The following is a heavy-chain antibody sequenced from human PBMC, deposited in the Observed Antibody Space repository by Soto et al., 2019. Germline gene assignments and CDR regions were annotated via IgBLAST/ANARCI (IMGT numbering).Heavy chain of an antibody. J-gene: IGHJ4*02. CDR2: IIPILDIV. D-gene: IGHD5-12*01. CDR3: ARATPGYSAYDYFFDY. V-gene: IGHV1-69*02. Sequence: QVQLVQSGAEVKKPGSSVKVSCKASGGTFNNYNISWGRQAPGQGLEWMGRIIPILDIVNNAQKFQGRVTITADKSTSTAYMELSSLRSEDTAVYYCARATPGYSAYDYFFDYWGQGTLVTVSS. CDR1: GGTFNNYN.